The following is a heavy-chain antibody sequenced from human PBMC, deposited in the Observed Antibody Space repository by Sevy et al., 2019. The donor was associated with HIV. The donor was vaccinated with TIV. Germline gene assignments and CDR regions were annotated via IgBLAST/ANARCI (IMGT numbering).Heavy chain of an antibody. Sequence: GGSLRLSCAASGFAFSNYYTMHWVRQAPGKGLEWVALISYDGSDKYYADSVKGRFTISRDNFKNTLFLQMNSLTTEDTAVCYCARPRANYVDHYFIYAMDVWGQGTTVTVSS. CDR2: ISYDGSDK. V-gene: IGHV3-30-3*01. CDR1: GFAFSNYY. D-gene: IGHD4-17*01. J-gene: IGHJ6*02. CDR3: ARPRANYVDHYFIYAMDV.